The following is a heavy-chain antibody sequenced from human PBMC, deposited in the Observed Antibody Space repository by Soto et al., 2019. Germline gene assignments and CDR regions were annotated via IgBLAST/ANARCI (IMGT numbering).Heavy chain of an antibody. CDR1: GFTFDTYG. Sequence: GGSLRLSCVASGFTFDTYGIHWVRQAPGKGLQWVALISYEGSNTYYADSVRGRFTISRDNSKNTLYLQMNTLRPEDTGLYYCARVTPGNNLYYFSGLDFWGQGTWVTVSS. CDR3: ARVTPGNNLYYFSGLDF. V-gene: IGHV3-30-3*01. CDR2: ISYEGSNT. D-gene: IGHD1-1*01. J-gene: IGHJ6*02.